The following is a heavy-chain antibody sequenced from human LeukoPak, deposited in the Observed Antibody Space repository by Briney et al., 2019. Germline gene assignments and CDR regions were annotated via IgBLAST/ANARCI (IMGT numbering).Heavy chain of an antibody. V-gene: IGHV4-61*01. Sequence: SETLSLTCTVSGGSFSSGSYYWSWIRQPPGKGLEWIGYIYYSGSTNYNPSLKSRVTISVDTSKNQFSLKLSSVTAADTAVYYCARAPYGDYAVWGQGTTVTVSS. J-gene: IGHJ6*02. CDR2: IYYSGST. D-gene: IGHD4-17*01. CDR3: ARAPYGDYAV. CDR1: GGSFSSGSYY.